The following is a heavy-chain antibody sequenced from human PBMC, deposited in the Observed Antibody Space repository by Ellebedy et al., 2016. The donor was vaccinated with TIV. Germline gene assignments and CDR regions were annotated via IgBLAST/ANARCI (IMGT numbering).Heavy chain of an antibody. CDR3: VRSRTYLDY. Sequence: GGSLRLXXVASGITFNNYGMSWVPQAPGKGLEWVSVITGSGGTTYYADSVKGRFTISRDNSKNTLYLQMSSLRDEDTAVYYCVRSRTYLDYWGQGTLVTVSS. CDR1: GITFNNYG. CDR2: ITGSGGTT. V-gene: IGHV3-23*01. D-gene: IGHD1-14*01. J-gene: IGHJ4*02.